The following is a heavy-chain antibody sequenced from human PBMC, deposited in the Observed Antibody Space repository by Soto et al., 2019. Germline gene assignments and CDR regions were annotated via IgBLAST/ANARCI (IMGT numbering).Heavy chain of an antibody. V-gene: IGHV3-73*01. CDR1: GFTFSDSA. CDR3: ARARGNSSWYLDY. D-gene: IGHD6-13*01. Sequence: GGSLRLSXAASGFTFSDSAMHWVRQASGKGLEWVGRIRSKGNSYATTYAASVKGRFTISRDDSKNTAYLQMNSLKTEDTAVYYCARARGNSSWYLDYWGQGTLVTVSS. CDR2: IRSKGNSYAT. J-gene: IGHJ4*02.